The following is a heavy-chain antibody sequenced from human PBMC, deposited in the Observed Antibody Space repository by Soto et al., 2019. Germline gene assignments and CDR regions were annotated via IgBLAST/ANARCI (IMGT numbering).Heavy chain of an antibody. CDR2: ISAYNGNT. CDR3: ARDLTLTGDRPYYFDY. V-gene: IGHV1-18*01. Sequence: ASVKVSCKASGYTFTSYGISWVRQAPGQGLEWMGWISAYNGNTNYAQKLQGRVTMTTDTSTSTAYMELRSLRSDDTAVYYCARDLTLTGDRPYYFDYGGQGTLVTVSS. J-gene: IGHJ4*02. CDR1: GYTFTSYG. D-gene: IGHD7-27*01.